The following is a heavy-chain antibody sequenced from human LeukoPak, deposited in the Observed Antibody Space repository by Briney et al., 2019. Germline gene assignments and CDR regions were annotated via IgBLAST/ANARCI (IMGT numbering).Heavy chain of an antibody. V-gene: IGHV3-23*01. Sequence: GGSLRLSCAASGFTFSSYAMSWVRQAPGQGLEWVSAISGSGGSTYYADSVKGRFTISRDNSKNTLYLQMNSLRAEDTAVYYCAKPPHSSSWYMSPSFDYWGQGTLVTVSS. D-gene: IGHD6-13*01. CDR3: AKPPHSSSWYMSPSFDY. CDR1: GFTFSSYA. J-gene: IGHJ4*02. CDR2: ISGSGGST.